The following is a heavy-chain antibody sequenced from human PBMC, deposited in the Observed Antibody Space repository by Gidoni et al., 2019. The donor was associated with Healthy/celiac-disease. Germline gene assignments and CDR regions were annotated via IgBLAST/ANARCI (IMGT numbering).Heavy chain of an antibody. D-gene: IGHD1-26*01. CDR2: IYYSGST. Sequence: QLQLQESGPGLVKPSETLSLTCTVSGGSISSSSYYWGWIRQPPGKGLEWIGSIYYSGSTYYNPSLKSRVTISVDTSKNQFSLKLSSVTAADTAVYYCARPWVGATGDGDAFDIWGQGTMVTVSS. J-gene: IGHJ3*02. V-gene: IGHV4-39*01. CDR1: GGSISSSSYY. CDR3: ARPWVGATGDGDAFDI.